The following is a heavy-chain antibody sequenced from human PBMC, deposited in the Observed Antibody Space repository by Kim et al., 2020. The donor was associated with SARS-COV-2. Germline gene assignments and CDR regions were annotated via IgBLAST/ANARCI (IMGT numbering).Heavy chain of an antibody. CDR2: IKTKANSYAT. CDR3: TSIEVGNRDHDY. Sequence: GGSLRLSCAASGFTFSGSIIDWVRQASGKGLEWVGRIKTKANSYATLYAASVKGRFTMSRDDSKNTAYLQMNSLKTEDTALYYCTSIEVGNRDHDYWGRGTLVTVSS. D-gene: IGHD6-19*01. J-gene: IGHJ4*02. CDR1: GFTFSGSI. V-gene: IGHV3-73*01.